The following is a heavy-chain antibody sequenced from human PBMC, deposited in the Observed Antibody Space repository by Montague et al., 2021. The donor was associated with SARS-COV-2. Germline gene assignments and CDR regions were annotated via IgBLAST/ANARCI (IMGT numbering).Heavy chain of an antibody. V-gene: IGHV6-1*01. CDR3: VRDTGSAQAGFDA. Sequence: CAISGDSVWSNTAAWNWIRQSPSGGLEWLGRTNYRSKWTSDYATSVEGRISIEPDTSKNQFFLHLRSVTPEDTGVYYCVRDTGSAQAGFDAWGQGTLVTVSS. CDR2: TNYRSKWTS. CDR1: GDSVWSNTAA. D-gene: IGHD4-17*01. J-gene: IGHJ4*02.